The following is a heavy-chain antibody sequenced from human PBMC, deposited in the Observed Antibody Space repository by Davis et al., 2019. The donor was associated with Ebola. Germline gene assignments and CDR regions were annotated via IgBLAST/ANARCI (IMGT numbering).Heavy chain of an antibody. CDR1: GFTFSSYA. CDR3: ARGGLHLGELSLSYYFDY. J-gene: IGHJ4*02. Sequence: GSLRLSCAASGFTFSSYAMSWVRQAPGKGLEWIGEINHSGSTNYNPSLKSRVTISVDTSKNQFSLKLSSVTAADTAVYYCARGGLHLGELSLSYYFDYWGQGTLVTVSS. V-gene: IGHV4-34*01. CDR2: INHSGST. D-gene: IGHD3-16*02.